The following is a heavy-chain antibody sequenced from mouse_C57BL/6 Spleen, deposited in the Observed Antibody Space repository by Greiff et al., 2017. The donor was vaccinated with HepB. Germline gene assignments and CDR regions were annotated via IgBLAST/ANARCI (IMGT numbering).Heavy chain of an antibody. CDR3: ARENYYGSPYFDY. CDR1: GYTFTSYW. J-gene: IGHJ2*01. V-gene: IGHV1-7*01. D-gene: IGHD1-1*01. CDR2: INPSSGYT. Sequence: VQLQQSGAELAKPGASVKLSCKASGYTFTSYWMHWVKQRPGQGLEWIGYINPSSGYTKYNQKFKDKATLTADKSSSTADMKLSSLTYEDSVVNYCARENYYGSPYFDYWGQGTTLTVSS.